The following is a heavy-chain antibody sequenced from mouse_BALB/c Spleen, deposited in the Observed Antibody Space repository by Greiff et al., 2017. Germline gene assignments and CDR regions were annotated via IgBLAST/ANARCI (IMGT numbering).Heavy chain of an antibody. CDR3: ARHSDSSGYY. V-gene: IGHV5-6-2*01. D-gene: IGHD3-2*01. CDR2: INSNGGST. Sequence: EVKLVESGGGLVKLGGSLKLSCAASGFTFSSYYMSWVRQTPEKRLELVAAINSNGGSTYYPDTVKGRFTISRDNAKNTLYLQMSSLKSEDTALYYCARHSDSSGYYWGQGTLVTVSA. J-gene: IGHJ3*01. CDR1: GFTFSSYY.